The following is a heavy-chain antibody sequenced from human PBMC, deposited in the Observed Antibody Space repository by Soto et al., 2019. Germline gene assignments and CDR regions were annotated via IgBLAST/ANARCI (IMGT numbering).Heavy chain of an antibody. CDR2: ISKDGRNK. D-gene: IGHD3-22*01. CDR1: GFTFSTYG. Sequence: QMQLVESGGGVVQPGRSLRLSCAVSGFTFSTYGMHWVRQAPGKGLEWVAVISKDGRNKNYADAVKGRFTISRDDSRNTLFLQLDSLRSKDTGVYFWAKDIDGSGASQPYDYYVMDVWGQGTTVLVSS. J-gene: IGHJ6*02. V-gene: IGHV3-30*18. CDR3: AKDIDGSGASQPYDYYVMDV.